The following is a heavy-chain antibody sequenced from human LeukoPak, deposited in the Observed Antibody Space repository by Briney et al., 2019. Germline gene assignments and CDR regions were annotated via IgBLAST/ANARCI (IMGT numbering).Heavy chain of an antibody. V-gene: IGHV3-21*01. CDR1: GFTFSYYS. Sequence: GGSLRLSCAASGFTFSYYSMHWVRQAPGKGLEWVSSIGSSNTYIYYADSVKGRFTISRDNAKNSLYLQMNSLRAEDTAVYYCARDGCSGNSCYQVGYYYGMDVWGQGTTVTVSS. D-gene: IGHD2-15*01. CDR2: IGSSNTYI. J-gene: IGHJ6*02. CDR3: ARDGCSGNSCYQVGYYYGMDV.